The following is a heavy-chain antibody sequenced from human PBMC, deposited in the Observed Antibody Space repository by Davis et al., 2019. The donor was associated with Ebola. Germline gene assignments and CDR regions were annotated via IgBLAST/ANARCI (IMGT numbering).Heavy chain of an antibody. CDR3: ARGDVVVVPAASPWFDP. Sequence: PGGSLRLSCAASGFTFSSYSMNWVRQAPGKGLEWVSYISSSSSTIYYADSVKGRFTISRDNAKNSLYLQMNSLRDEDTAVYYCARGDVVVVPAASPWFDPWGQGTLVTVSS. D-gene: IGHD2-2*01. V-gene: IGHV3-48*02. CDR1: GFTFSSYS. J-gene: IGHJ5*02. CDR2: ISSSSSTI.